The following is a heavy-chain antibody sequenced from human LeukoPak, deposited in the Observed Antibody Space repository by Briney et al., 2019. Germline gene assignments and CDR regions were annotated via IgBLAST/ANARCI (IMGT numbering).Heavy chain of an antibody. CDR1: GGSISSGGYY. J-gene: IGHJ6*03. CDR2: IYYSGGT. CDR3: ARTESYFMDV. Sequence: SETLSLTCTVSGGSISSGGYYWSWIRQHPGKGLEWIGYIYYSGGTYYNPSLKSRVTISVDTSKNQFSLKLSSVTAADTAVYYCARTESYFMDVWGKGTTVTVSS. V-gene: IGHV4-31*03.